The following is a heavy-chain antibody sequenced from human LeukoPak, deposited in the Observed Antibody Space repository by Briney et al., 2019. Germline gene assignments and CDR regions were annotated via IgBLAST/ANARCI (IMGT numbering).Heavy chain of an antibody. CDR2: IYHSGST. CDR1: GGSISSSNW. D-gene: IGHD6-13*01. Sequence: PSETLSLTCTVSGGSISSSNWWSWVRQPPGKGLEWIGEIYHSGSTNYNPSLKSRVTISVDKSKNQFSLKLSSVTAADTAVYYCARRGSDGSSWSWFDPWGQGTLVTVSS. V-gene: IGHV4-4*02. J-gene: IGHJ5*02. CDR3: ARRGSDGSSWSWFDP.